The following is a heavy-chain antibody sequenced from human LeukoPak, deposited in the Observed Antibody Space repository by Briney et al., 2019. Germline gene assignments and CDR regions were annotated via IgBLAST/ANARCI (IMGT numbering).Heavy chain of an antibody. CDR1: GFTFSSYG. D-gene: IGHD3-10*01. CDR3: ARDGPYGSGSYDFDY. V-gene: IGHV3-33*08. CDR2: IWYDGSNK. J-gene: IGHJ4*02. Sequence: GGSLRLSCAASGFTFSSYGMHWVRQAPGKGLEWVAVIWYDGSNKYYADSVKGRFTISRDNSKNTLYLQMNSLRAEDTAVYYCARDGPYGSGSYDFDYWGQGTLVTVSS.